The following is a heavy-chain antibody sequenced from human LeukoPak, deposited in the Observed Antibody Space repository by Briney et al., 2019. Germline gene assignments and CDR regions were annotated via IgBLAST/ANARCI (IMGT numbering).Heavy chain of an antibody. V-gene: IGHV1-69*04. CDR1: GGTFSSYA. CDR3: ARVSQGSGSLDY. Sequence: SVKVSCKASGGTFSSYAISWVRQAPGQGLGWMGRIIPILGIANYAQKFQGRVTITADKSTSTAYMELSSLRSEDTAVYYCARVSQGSGSLDYWGQGTLVTVSS. J-gene: IGHJ4*02. CDR2: IIPILGIA. D-gene: IGHD3-10*01.